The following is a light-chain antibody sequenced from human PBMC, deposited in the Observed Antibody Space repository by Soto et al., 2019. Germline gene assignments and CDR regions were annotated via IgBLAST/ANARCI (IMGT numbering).Light chain of an antibody. CDR1: QDIRSD. V-gene: IGKV1-6*01. CDR2: AAS. J-gene: IGKJ4*01. CDR3: LQNNNYPPS. Sequence: AIQMTQSPSPLSASVGDRVTVTCRASQDIRSDVGWYQQKPGQAPKVLMYAASRLHSGVPSRFSGSGSGTDFVLTISSLQPEDVATYYCLQNNNYPPSFGGETKV.